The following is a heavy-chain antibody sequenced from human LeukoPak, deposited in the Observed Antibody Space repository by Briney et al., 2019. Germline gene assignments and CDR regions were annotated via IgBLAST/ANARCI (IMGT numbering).Heavy chain of an antibody. Sequence: GGSLRLSCAASGFTFSDYYMSRIRQAPGKGLEWVSYISSSGSTIYYADSVKGRFTISRDNAKNSLYLQMNSLRAEDTAVYYCARDPGYSSSWYDARWFDPWGQGTLVTVSS. CDR1: GFTFSDYY. D-gene: IGHD6-13*01. V-gene: IGHV3-11*01. CDR2: ISSSGSTI. J-gene: IGHJ5*02. CDR3: ARDPGYSSSWYDARWFDP.